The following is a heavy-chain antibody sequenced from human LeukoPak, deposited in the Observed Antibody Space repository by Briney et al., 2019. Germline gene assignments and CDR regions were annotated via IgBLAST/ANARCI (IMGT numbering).Heavy chain of an antibody. D-gene: IGHD5-12*01. CDR1: GHTFTSYD. Sequence: ASVKVSCKASGHTFTSYDINWVRQATGQGLEWMGWMNPNSGNTGYAQKFQGRVTMTRNTSISTAYMELSSLRSEDTAVYYCARALVATILNWFDPWGQGTLVTVSS. CDR2: MNPNSGNT. CDR3: ARALVATILNWFDP. V-gene: IGHV1-8*01. J-gene: IGHJ5*02.